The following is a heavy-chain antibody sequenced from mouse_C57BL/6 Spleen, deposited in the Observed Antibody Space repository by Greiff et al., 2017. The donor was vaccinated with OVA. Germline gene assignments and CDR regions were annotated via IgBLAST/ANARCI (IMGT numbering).Heavy chain of an antibody. CDR3: ARHTTVVARYFDV. J-gene: IGHJ1*03. CDR1: GYTFTSYW. Sequence: QVQLKQPGAELVMPGASVKLSCKASGYTFTSYWMHWVKQRPGQGLEWIGEIDPSDSYTNYNQKFKGKSTLTVDKSSSTAYMQLSSLTSEDSAVYYCARHTTVVARYFDVWGTGTTVTVSS. CDR2: IDPSDSYT. V-gene: IGHV1-69*01. D-gene: IGHD1-1*01.